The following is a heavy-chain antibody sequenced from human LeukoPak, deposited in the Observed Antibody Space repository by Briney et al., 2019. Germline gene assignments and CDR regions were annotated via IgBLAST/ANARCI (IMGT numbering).Heavy chain of an antibody. D-gene: IGHD3-16*01. CDR1: GFTFSSYA. Sequence: GGSLRLSCAASGFTFSSYAMNWVRQAPGKGLEWVSSISSSSSYIYYADSVKGRFTISRDNAKNSLYLQMNSLRAEDTAVYYCARDYPLRQFDYWGQGTLVTVSS. CDR2: ISSSSSYI. V-gene: IGHV3-21*01. CDR3: ARDYPLRQFDY. J-gene: IGHJ4*02.